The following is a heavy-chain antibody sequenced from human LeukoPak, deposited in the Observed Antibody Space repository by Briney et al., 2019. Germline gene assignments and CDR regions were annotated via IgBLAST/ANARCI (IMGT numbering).Heavy chain of an antibody. CDR2: ISAYNGNT. Sequence: ASVKVSCKASGYTFTSYGIGWVRQAPGQGLEWMGWISAYNGNTNYAQKLQGRVTMTTDTSTSTAYMELRSLRSDDTAVYYCARHGRFRSSTSSFDYWGQGTLVTVSS. V-gene: IGHV1-18*01. CDR3: ARHGRFRSSTSSFDY. J-gene: IGHJ4*02. D-gene: IGHD2-2*01. CDR1: GYTFTSYG.